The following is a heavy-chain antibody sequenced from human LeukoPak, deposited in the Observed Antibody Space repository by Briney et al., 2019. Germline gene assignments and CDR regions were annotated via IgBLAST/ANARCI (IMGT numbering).Heavy chain of an antibody. CDR1: GGSISSSNYY. D-gene: IGHD2-8*02. CDR2: IYYTCDT. J-gene: IGHJ4*03. Sequence: PSETLSLTCTVSGGSISSSNYYWGWVRQPPGKGLEWVATIYYTCDTYYNPSLKGRVTISVDTSKNQFSLKLSSVTAADTALYFCARHPGGSSFDYWGQGTLVTVSS. V-gene: IGHV4-39*01. CDR3: ARHPGGSSFDY.